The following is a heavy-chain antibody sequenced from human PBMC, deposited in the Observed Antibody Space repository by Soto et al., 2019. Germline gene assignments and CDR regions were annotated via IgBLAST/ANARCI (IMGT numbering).Heavy chain of an antibody. Sequence: QVQLQQWGAGLLKPSETLSLTCAVYGGSFSGYYWTWIRQPPGTGLEWIGEINHSGSTNYNPSLKIPVTISVDTSKNQFSLKLISVTAADTAVYYCARDKITGLFDYWGQGTLVTVSS. V-gene: IGHV4-34*01. CDR2: INHSGST. D-gene: IGHD2-8*02. CDR3: ARDKITGLFDY. J-gene: IGHJ4*02. CDR1: GGSFSGYY.